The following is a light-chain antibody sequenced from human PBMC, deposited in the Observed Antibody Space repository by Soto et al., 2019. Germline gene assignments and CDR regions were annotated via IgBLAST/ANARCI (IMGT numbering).Light chain of an antibody. V-gene: IGLV2-23*02. CDR2: EVS. Sequence: QSALTQPASVSGSPGQSITISCTGTSSDVGSHNLVSWYQQHPGQAPKLMIYEVSKRPLGVSARFSASKSGNTASLTISGLQAEVEADYYCCSYGGSRAVFGGGTQPTVL. J-gene: IGLJ7*01. CDR3: CSYGGSRAV. CDR1: SSDVGSHNL.